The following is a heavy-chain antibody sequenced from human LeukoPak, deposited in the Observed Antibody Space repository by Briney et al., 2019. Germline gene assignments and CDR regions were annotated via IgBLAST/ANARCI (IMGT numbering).Heavy chain of an antibody. J-gene: IGHJ5*02. Sequence: PSETLSLTCTVSGGSISSGGYSWSWIRQHPGRGLEWIGYIYYTGNTYYNPSLKSRVSISVDTSKNHFSLKLSSVTAADTAVYYCARYPYNWFDPWGQGTLVTVSS. V-gene: IGHV4-31*03. CDR2: IYYTGNT. CDR1: GGSISSGGYS. CDR3: ARYPYNWFDP.